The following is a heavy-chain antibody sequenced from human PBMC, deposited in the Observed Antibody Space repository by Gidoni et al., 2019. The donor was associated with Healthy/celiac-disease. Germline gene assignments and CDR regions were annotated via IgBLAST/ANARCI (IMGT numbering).Heavy chain of an antibody. Sequence: QVQLQESGPGLVKPSQTLSLTCTVPGGSLSSGGYYWSWIRQHPGKGLEWIGYIYYSGSTYYNPSLKSRVTISVDTSKNQFSLKLSSVTAADTAVYYCAREGSSWGASVYWGQGTLVTVSS. CDR2: IYYSGST. D-gene: IGHD6-6*01. V-gene: IGHV4-31*03. J-gene: IGHJ4*02. CDR1: GGSLSSGGYY. CDR3: AREGSSWGASVY.